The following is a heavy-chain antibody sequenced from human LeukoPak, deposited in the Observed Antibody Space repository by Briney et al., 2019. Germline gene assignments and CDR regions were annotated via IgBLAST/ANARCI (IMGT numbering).Heavy chain of an antibody. CDR3: ARVRYYDSSPEGYYFDY. Sequence: GGSLRLSCAASGFTFDDYGMSWVRQAPGKGPEWVSGINWNGGSRGYADSVKGRFTISRDNAKNSLYLQMNSLRAEDTALYYCARVRYYDSSPEGYYFDYWGQGTLVTVSS. V-gene: IGHV3-20*04. J-gene: IGHJ4*02. CDR2: INWNGGSR. D-gene: IGHD3-22*01. CDR1: GFTFDDYG.